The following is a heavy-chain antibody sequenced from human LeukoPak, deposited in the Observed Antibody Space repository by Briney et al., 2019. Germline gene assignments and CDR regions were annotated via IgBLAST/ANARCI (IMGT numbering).Heavy chain of an antibody. CDR1: GYTITSYA. V-gene: IGHV1-3*01. CDR2: INAGNGNT. J-gene: IGHJ6*02. CDR3: AREIAAVAGLYYYYYYGMDV. D-gene: IGHD6-19*01. Sequence: GASVKVSCKASGYTITSYAMHWVRQAPGQRLEWMGWINAGNGNTKYSQKFQGRVTITRDTSASTAYMELSSLRSEDTAVYYCAREIAAVAGLYYYYYYGMDVWGQGTTVTVSS.